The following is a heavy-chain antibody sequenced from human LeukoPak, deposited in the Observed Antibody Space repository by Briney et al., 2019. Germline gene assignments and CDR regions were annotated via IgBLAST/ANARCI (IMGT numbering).Heavy chain of an antibody. CDR2: ISSSSNTI. Sequence: PGGSLRLSCAASGFTFSSYSMNWVRQAPGKGLEWVSYISSSSNTIYYADSVKGRFAISRDNAKNSLYLQMNSLRPEDTAMYYCARDVGHRSSYPDNWNYVPFDSWGQETLVTVSS. CDR1: GFTFSSYS. CDR3: ARDVGHRSSYPDNWNYVPFDS. V-gene: IGHV3-48*01. D-gene: IGHD1-7*01. J-gene: IGHJ4*02.